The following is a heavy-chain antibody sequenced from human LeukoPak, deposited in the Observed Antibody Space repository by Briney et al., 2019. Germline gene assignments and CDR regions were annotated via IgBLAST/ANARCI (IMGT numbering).Heavy chain of an antibody. CDR1: GFIFSSYS. Sequence: GGSLRLSCAASGFIFSSYSMNWVRQAPGKALEWVSYISSSSSTIYYADSVKGRFTISRDNAKNSLYLQMNSLRAEDTAVYYCARSEDLGDFWSGYTIHWFDPWGQGTLVTVSS. J-gene: IGHJ5*02. CDR2: ISSSSSTI. V-gene: IGHV3-48*01. CDR3: ARSEDLGDFWSGYTIHWFDP. D-gene: IGHD3-3*01.